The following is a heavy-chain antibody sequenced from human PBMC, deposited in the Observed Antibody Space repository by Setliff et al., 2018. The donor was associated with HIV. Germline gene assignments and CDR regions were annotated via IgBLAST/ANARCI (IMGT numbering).Heavy chain of an antibody. J-gene: IGHJ4*02. CDR3: ARIAWYSESTYGHDLYYFDF. V-gene: IGHV4-31*03. D-gene: IGHD5-18*01. Sequence: TLSLTCTVSGGSIYSGAYYWAWIRQHPGKGLEWIGHIYYSGDTHYNPSLKSRLTISIDTPVNQFSLKLSSVTAADTAVYFCARIAWYSESTYGHDLYYFDFWGQGSLVTVSS. CDR2: IYYSGDT. CDR1: GGSIYSGAYY.